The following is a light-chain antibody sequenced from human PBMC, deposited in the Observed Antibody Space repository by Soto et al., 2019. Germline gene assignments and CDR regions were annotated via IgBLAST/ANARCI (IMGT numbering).Light chain of an antibody. V-gene: IGKV3-15*01. CDR3: QQCRNWPLT. Sequence: EIVLTHSPATLSASTGEGATLSCKASQNVYNNLAWYQQRPGQPPRLLIYDASTRATGISARFSGSGYGTEFTLTISSLQSEDFAVYFCQQCRNWPLTFGGGTKVDIK. J-gene: IGKJ4*01. CDR1: QNVYNN. CDR2: DAS.